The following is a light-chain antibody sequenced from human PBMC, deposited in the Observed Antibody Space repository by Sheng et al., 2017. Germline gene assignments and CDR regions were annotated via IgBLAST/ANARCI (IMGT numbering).Light chain of an antibody. Sequence: QSALTQPPSASGSPGQSVTISCTGTNSDVAKYNYVSWYQQHPGKAPKLIIYEVTKRPSGVPDRFSGSKSGNTASLTVSGLQVDDEADYYCTSYAGSNKLGLFGGGTKLTVL. CDR2: EVT. CDR3: TSYAGSNKLGL. V-gene: IGLV2-8*01. CDR1: NSDVAKYNY. J-gene: IGLJ3*02.